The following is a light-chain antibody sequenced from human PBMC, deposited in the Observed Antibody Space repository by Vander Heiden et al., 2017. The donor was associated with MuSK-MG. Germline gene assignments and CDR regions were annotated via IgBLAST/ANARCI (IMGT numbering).Light chain of an antibody. CDR2: GAS. J-gene: IGKJ3*01. CDR3: QEYNNWPLYT. Sequence: EIVMTQSPRTLSVSQGERATRTCRASQCVSTNLAWYQQKPGQAPRLLIYGASTRDTGIPARFSGSGYGTEFTLTISSLQSEDFAVYYCQEYNNWPLYTFGHGTKVDVK. V-gene: IGKV3-15*01. CDR1: QCVSTN.